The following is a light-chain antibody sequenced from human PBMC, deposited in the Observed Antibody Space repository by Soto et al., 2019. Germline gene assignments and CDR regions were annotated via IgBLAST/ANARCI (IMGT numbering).Light chain of an antibody. Sequence: IQLTQSPSSLSASVGDRVTITCRASQGISDYLAWYQQKPGKAPKLLIYAASILEIGVPSRFSGSGSGTDFTLTISSLQPEDFATYYCQQYNILSTFGQGTKVE. V-gene: IGKV1-9*01. CDR3: QQYNILST. CDR1: QGISDY. CDR2: AAS. J-gene: IGKJ1*01.